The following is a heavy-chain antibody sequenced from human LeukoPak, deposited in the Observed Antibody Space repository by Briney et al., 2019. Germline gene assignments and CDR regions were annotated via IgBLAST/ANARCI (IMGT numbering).Heavy chain of an antibody. CDR1: GGTFISYP. V-gene: IGHV1-69*04. J-gene: IGHJ6*03. CDR3: AREKDFGVVISPRYYYYYMDV. D-gene: IGHD3-3*01. Sequence: SVKVSFKASGGTFISYPISWVRQAPGQGLEWMGRIIPILGIANYAHKFQGRATITPDKSTSTAYMELSSMRSEDTAVYYCAREKDFGVVISPRYYYYYMDVWGKGTTVTVSS. CDR2: IIPILGIA.